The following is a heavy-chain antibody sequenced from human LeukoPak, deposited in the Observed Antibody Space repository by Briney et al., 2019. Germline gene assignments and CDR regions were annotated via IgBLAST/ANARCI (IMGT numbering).Heavy chain of an antibody. CDR1: ELSVSSNY. Sequence: PGGSLRLSWAASELSVSSNYMSWIRQAPGKGLEWVAILYSSGRTEYADSVKGRFAVSRDNSKNTLYLQMNSLRVEDTAVYYCAREIGRGVISPFFDHWGQGALVTVSS. J-gene: IGHJ4*02. CDR3: AREIGRGVISPFFDH. D-gene: IGHD2-21*01. V-gene: IGHV3-53*01. CDR2: LYSSGRT.